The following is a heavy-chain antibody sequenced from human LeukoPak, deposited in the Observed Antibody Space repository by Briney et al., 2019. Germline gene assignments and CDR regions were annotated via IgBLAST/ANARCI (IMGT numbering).Heavy chain of an antibody. V-gene: IGHV3-23*01. J-gene: IGHJ4*02. Sequence: PGGSLRLSCAASGFTFSNYVMSWVRQAPGKGLEWVSAISGSGGSTYYADSVKGRFTISRDNSKNTLYLQMNCLRAEDTAVYYCAKPPPLAGGYGDYCPSFDYWSQGTLVTVSS. D-gene: IGHD4-17*01. CDR3: AKPPPLAGGYGDYCPSFDY. CDR2: ISGSGGST. CDR1: GFTFSNYV.